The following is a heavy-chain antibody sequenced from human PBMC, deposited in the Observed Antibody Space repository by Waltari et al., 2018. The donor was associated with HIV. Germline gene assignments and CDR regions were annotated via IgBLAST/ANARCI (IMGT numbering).Heavy chain of an antibody. CDR1: GFTFSAYW. CDR3: ARGGFYGSGSKVN. V-gene: IGHV3-7*04. Sequence: EGKLVESGGGLVQPGGSLSLSCAAPGFTFSAYWMSWVRQAPGKGLEWVANIKQDESEKYYGDSVNGRFTISRDNAENSLYLQMNSLRAEDTAVYYCARGGFYGSGSKVNWGQGTLVTVSS. D-gene: IGHD3-10*01. CDR2: IKQDESEK. J-gene: IGHJ4*02.